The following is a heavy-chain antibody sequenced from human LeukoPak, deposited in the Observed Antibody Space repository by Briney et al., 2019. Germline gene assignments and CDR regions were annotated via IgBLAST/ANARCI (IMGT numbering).Heavy chain of an antibody. D-gene: IGHD4-17*01. CDR3: ARDVVTVTKVFDI. CDR2: ISYIGST. J-gene: IGHJ3*02. V-gene: IGHV4-59*11. CDR1: TDSFSSHY. Sequence: SETLSLTCAVSTDSFSSHYWTWIRQPPGKGLEWIGYISYIGSTNYNPSLKSRVTISIDTSKNQFSLKLSSVTAADAAVYYCARDVVTVTKVFDIWGQGTMVSVSS.